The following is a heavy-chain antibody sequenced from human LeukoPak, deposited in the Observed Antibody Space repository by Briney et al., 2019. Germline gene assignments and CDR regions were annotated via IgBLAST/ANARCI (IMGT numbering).Heavy chain of an antibody. CDR3: ARGIYIAMTTLDV. Sequence: AGGSLRLSCAASGFTFSSYTMHWVRQAPGKGLEWVAVISNDGSNKYYADSVKGRFTISRDNSKNTLYLQMNSLRAEDTAVYYCARGIYIAMTTLDVWGQGTTVTVSS. CDR2: ISNDGSNK. D-gene: IGHD4-17*01. CDR1: GFTFSSYT. J-gene: IGHJ6*02. V-gene: IGHV3-30*04.